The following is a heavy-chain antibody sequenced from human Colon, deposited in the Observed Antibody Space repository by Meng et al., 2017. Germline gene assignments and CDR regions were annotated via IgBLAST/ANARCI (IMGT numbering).Heavy chain of an antibody. J-gene: IGHJ5*02. CDR1: CFSLNTDGVG. CDR2: VYWDDDK. D-gene: IGHD5-12*01. Sequence: SGPTLVKPTETLTLTCNFSCFSLNTDGVGVGWIRQPPGKALEWLALVYWDDDKRYSPSLESRLTITKDTSKNQVVLTMTNMDPVDTATYSCVHKGSNWYRGYFDPWGPGTQVTVSS. V-gene: IGHV2-5*02. CDR3: VHKGSNWYRGYFDP.